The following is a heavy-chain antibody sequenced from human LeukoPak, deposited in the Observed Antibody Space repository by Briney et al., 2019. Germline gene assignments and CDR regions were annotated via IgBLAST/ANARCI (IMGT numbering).Heavy chain of an antibody. Sequence: SVKVSCKASGGTFSSTISWVRPAPGQGLEWMGRIIPILDMTRYAQKFQGRLTITADKSTSTIYMDLTSLRSDDTAVYYCARDGGDGGGSRWGQGTQVTVSS. D-gene: IGHD3-16*01. V-gene: IGHV1-69*04. CDR1: GGTFSST. J-gene: IGHJ4*02. CDR2: IIPILDMT. CDR3: ARDGGDGGGSR.